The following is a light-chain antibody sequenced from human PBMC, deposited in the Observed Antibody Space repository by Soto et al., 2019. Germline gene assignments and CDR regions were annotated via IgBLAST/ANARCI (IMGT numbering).Light chain of an antibody. CDR2: GAS. J-gene: IGKJ2*01. Sequence: EIVLTQSPGTLSLSPGERATLSCRASEIVTSDYLAWYQQKPGQAPRLLIHGASTRASGIPDRVIGSGSGTVFTLTITGLEPDDFSVLHCHLYGRPPATVGQGTKLEIK. CDR3: HLYGRPPAT. V-gene: IGKV3-20*01. CDR1: EIVTSDY.